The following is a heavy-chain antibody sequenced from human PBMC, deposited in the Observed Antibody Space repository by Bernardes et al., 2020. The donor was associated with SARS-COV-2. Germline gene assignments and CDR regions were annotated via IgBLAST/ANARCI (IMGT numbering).Heavy chain of an antibody. CDR1: GFTFTNYA. Sequence: GGSLRLSCAASGFTFTNYALNWIRRSPGKGLEWVSSISGNGGNTHYADSVKGRFTISRDNPQNTLYLQMSSLSAEDTAVYYCTRGPISGYGSFGVWGQGTLVTVSS. CDR3: TRGPISGYGSFGV. D-gene: IGHD3-22*01. CDR2: ISGNGGNT. J-gene: IGHJ4*02. V-gene: IGHV3-23*01.